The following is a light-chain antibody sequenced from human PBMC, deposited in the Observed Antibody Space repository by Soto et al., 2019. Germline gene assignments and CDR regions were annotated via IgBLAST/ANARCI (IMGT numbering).Light chain of an antibody. J-gene: IGKJ2*01. CDR3: QQRSNWPPYMYT. Sequence: EIVLTQSPATLSLSPGERATLSGRASQSVSSYLAWYQQKPGQAPRLLIYDASNRATGIPARFSGSGSGTGFSLTISSLEPEDFAVYYCQQRSNWPPYMYTFGQGTKLEIK. V-gene: IGKV3-11*01. CDR1: QSVSSY. CDR2: DAS.